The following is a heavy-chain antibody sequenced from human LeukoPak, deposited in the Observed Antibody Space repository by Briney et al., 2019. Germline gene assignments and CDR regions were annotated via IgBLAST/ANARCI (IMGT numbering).Heavy chain of an antibody. V-gene: IGHV3-66*01. Sequence: GGSLRLSCAVSGFTVSSNYMSWVRQVPGKGLERVSVIYSGGSAYYAESVKGRFTISRDNSKNTLYLHMNSLRAEDTAVYYCARELGIAASYFDYWGQGTLVTVSS. J-gene: IGHJ4*02. CDR1: GFTVSSNY. CDR2: IYSGGSA. CDR3: ARELGIAASYFDY. D-gene: IGHD6-13*01.